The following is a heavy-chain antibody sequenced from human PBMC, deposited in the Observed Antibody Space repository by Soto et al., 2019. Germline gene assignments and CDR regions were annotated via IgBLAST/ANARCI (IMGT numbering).Heavy chain of an antibody. D-gene: IGHD2-15*01. J-gene: IGHJ4*02. CDR1: GITLSVYT. CDR2: ISSSSSII. V-gene: IGHV3-48*02. Sequence: GGSLRLCCAASGITLSVYTMNWVCQAPGRGLEWLSFISSSSSIIYYAESVRGRFTISRDNAKNSLYLQMNSLRDEDTAVYYCAIWGCGENCYSGFLGPFDYWGLGNLVTVSS. CDR3: AIWGCGENCYSGFLGPFDY.